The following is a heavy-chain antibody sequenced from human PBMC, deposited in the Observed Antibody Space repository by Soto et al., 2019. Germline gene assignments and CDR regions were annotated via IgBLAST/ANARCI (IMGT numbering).Heavy chain of an antibody. Sequence: QVQLVESGGGVVQPGRSLRLSCAASGFTFSSYGMHWVRQAPGKGLEWVAVIWYDGSNKYYADSVKGRFTISRDNSKNMLYLQMNSLRAEDTAVYYCARPVNTKYYYYGMDVWGQGTTVTVAS. D-gene: IGHD3-16*02. CDR2: IWYDGSNK. CDR1: GFTFSSYG. J-gene: IGHJ6*02. V-gene: IGHV3-33*01. CDR3: ARPVNTKYYYYGMDV.